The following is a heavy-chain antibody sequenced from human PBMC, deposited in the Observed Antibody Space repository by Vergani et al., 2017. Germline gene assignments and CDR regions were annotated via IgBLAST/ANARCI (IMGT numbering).Heavy chain of an antibody. D-gene: IGHD3-10*01. Sequence: EVQLVESGGGLVQPGGSLRLSCSASVFTFSSYAMHWVCQAPGKGLEYVSAISSNGGSTYYADSVKGRFTISRDNSKNTLYLQMSSLRAEDTAVYYCVKDHLLWFEGGVDYWGQGTLVTVSS. J-gene: IGHJ4*02. V-gene: IGHV3-64D*06. CDR2: ISSNGGST. CDR3: VKDHLLWFEGGVDY. CDR1: VFTFSSYA.